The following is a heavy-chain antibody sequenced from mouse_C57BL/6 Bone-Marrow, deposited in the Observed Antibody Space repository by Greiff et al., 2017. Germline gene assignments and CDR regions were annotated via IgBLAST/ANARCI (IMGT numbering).Heavy chain of an antibody. V-gene: IGHV1-64*01. CDR1: GYTFTSYW. J-gene: IGHJ2*01. D-gene: IGHD2-14*01. CDR2: IHPNSSST. Sequence: QVQLQQSGAELVKPGASVKLSCKASGYTFTSYWMHWVKQRPGQGLEWIGMIHPNSSSTNYNEKFKGKATLTVDKSSSTAYMQLSSLTSEDSAVYYCARNRMGGYWGQGTTLTVSS. CDR3: ARNRMGGY.